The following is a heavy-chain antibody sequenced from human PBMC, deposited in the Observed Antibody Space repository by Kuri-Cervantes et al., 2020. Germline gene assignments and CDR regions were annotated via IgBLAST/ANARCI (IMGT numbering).Heavy chain of an antibody. D-gene: IGHD5-24*01. CDR2: IYSGGST. CDR3: AREPPPQQLRRNYYYGMDV. V-gene: IGHV3-53*01. J-gene: IGHJ6*02. CDR1: GFTVSSNY. Sequence: GESLKISCAASGFTVSSNYMSWVRQAPGKGLEWVSVIYSGGSTYYADSVKGRFTISRDNSKNTLYLQMNSLRAEDMAVYYCAREPPPQQLRRNYYYGMDVWGQGTTVTVSS.